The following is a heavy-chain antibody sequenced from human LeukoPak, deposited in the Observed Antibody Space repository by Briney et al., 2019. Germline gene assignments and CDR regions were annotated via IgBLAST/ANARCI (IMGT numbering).Heavy chain of an antibody. CDR3: ARRAGGYSHPYDY. CDR1: GFTFSSYA. V-gene: IGHV3-53*01. D-gene: IGHD4-23*01. Sequence: GGSLRLSCAASGFTFSSYAMSWVRQAPGKGLEWVSLIYSGGTTYYADSVKGRFTISRDNSKNTLYLQMNSLRAEDTAVYYCARRAGGYSHPYDYWGQGILVTVSS. J-gene: IGHJ4*02. CDR2: IYSGGTT.